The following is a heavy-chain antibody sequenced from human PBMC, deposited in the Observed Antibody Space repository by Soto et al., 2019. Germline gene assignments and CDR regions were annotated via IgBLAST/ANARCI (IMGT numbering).Heavy chain of an antibody. J-gene: IGHJ6*01. CDR1: VYSFTNYW. CDR3: ARAMVLGKNYYGVAV. V-gene: IGHV5-51*03. D-gene: IGHD3-10*01. CDR2: IYPGDSDT. Sequence: EVQLVQAGAEVKEPGESLKISCKVSVYSFTNYWIGWVRPMPGNGLEWMGIIYPGDSDTRYSPSFQGQVTISADKSLSTAYLQWSRLKASDPAMYYCARAMVLGKNYYGVAVWGQGTTVTFSS.